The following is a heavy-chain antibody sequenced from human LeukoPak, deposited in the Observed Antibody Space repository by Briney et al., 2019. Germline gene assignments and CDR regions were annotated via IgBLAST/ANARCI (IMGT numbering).Heavy chain of an antibody. Sequence: GGSLKLSCAASGFSFSSYAMSWVRQAPGKGLEWVSSISSSSSYIYYADSVKGRFTISRDNAKNSLYLQMNSLRAEDTAVYYCARDHTIFGVVIAYYFNYWGQGTLVTVSS. J-gene: IGHJ4*02. D-gene: IGHD3-3*01. CDR3: ARDHTIFGVVIAYYFNY. CDR1: GFSFSSYA. V-gene: IGHV3-21*01. CDR2: ISSSSSYI.